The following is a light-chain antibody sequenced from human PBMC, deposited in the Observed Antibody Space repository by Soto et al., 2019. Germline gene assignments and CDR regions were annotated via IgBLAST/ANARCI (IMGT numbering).Light chain of an antibody. V-gene: IGLV2-14*01. CDR2: EVS. CDR3: SSYTTSRAYV. Sequence: QSVLTQPASVSGSLGQSITISSPGTSSDVGAYNYVSWYQQQSGKAPKLMIHEVSNRPSGVSNRFSGSKSGNTASLTISGLQAEDEADYYCSSYTTSRAYVFGIGTKVTV. CDR1: SSDVGAYNY. J-gene: IGLJ1*01.